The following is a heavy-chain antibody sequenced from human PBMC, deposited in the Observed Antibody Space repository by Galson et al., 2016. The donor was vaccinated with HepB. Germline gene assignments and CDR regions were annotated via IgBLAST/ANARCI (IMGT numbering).Heavy chain of an antibody. CDR3: AHSHVDSDVWSGYVIDYFDY. CDR2: IYWDDDK. V-gene: IGHV2-5*02. J-gene: IGHJ4*02. CDR1: GFSFSTGGVA. Sequence: PALVKPTQTLTLTCTFSGFSFSTGGVAVGWIRQPPGKALEWLALIYWDDDKRYSPSLKSRLTITKDTSKNQVVLTMINMDPVDTATYYFAHSHVDSDVWSGYVIDYFDYWGQGTLITVSS. D-gene: IGHD3-3*01.